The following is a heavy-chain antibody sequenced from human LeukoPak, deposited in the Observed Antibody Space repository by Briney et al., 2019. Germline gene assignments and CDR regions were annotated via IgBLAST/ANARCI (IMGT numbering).Heavy chain of an antibody. CDR3: ARGDY. Sequence: SETLSLTCTVSGASINSAGYYWSWIRQLPGKGLEWIGYISYTGSTYYNPSLKSRVIISRDTSKNQFSLKLSSVTAADTAIYYCARGDYWGQGTLVTVSS. J-gene: IGHJ4*02. CDR2: ISYTGST. CDR1: GASINSAGYY. V-gene: IGHV4-31*03.